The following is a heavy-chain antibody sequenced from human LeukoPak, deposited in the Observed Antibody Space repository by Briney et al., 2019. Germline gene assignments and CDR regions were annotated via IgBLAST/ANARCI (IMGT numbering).Heavy chain of an antibody. D-gene: IGHD6-19*01. CDR1: GGSFSGYY. Sequence: SETLSLTCAVYGGSFSGYYWSWIRQPPGKGLEWIGEINHSGSTDYNPSLKSRVTISVDTSKNQFSLKLSSVTAADTAVYYCARLGGRYTDYWGQGTLVTVSS. J-gene: IGHJ4*02. CDR3: ARLGGRYTDY. V-gene: IGHV4-34*01. CDR2: INHSGST.